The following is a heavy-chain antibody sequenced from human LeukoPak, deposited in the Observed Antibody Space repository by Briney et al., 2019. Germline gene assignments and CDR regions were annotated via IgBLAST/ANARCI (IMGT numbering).Heavy chain of an antibody. V-gene: IGHV4-39*07. J-gene: IGHJ3*02. Sequence: SETLSLTCTVSGGSISSSSYYWGWIRQPPGKGLEWIGSIYYSGSTYYNPSLKSRVTISVDTSENQFSLKLSSVTAADTAVYYCARGMRELLKGLDAFDIWGQGTMVTVSS. CDR1: GGSISSSSYY. CDR3: ARGMRELLKGLDAFDI. D-gene: IGHD1-26*01. CDR2: IYYSGST.